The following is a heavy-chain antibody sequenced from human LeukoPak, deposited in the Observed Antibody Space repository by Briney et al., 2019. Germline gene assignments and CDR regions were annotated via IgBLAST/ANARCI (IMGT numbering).Heavy chain of an antibody. CDR1: GFTFSSYA. J-gene: IGHJ4*02. D-gene: IGHD6-13*01. CDR2: ISESGANT. Sequence: GGSLRLSCAASGFTFSSYAMSWVRQAPGKGLEWVSTISESGANTHYADSVRGRFTISRDNSKNTLYLQMNSLRAEDTAVYYCARAGGSWRRSGGYFDYWGQGTLVTVSS. CDR3: ARAGGSWRRSGGYFDY. V-gene: IGHV3-23*01.